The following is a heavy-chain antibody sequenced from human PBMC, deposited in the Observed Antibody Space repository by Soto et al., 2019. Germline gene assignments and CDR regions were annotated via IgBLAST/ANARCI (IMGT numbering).Heavy chain of an antibody. D-gene: IGHD3-16*01. CDR2: VSGDGFTA. CDR3: AKEASVPSLGEFWFFDL. CDR1: GFTFPNYG. Sequence: EVQLLESGGGLVQPGGSLRLSCDGSGFTFPNYGMTWVRQAPGQGLEWVSSVSGDGFTAYYADSVKGRFTISRDNSKNTVYVQMNGLRAEDTAVYYCAKEASVPSLGEFWFFDLLGRGTPVTFSS. V-gene: IGHV3-23*01. J-gene: IGHJ2*01.